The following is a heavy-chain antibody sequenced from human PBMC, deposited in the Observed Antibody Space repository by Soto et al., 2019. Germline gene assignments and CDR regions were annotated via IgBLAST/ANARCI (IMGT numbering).Heavy chain of an antibody. CDR3: ARGRGYSGDDHYYYFDMDV. J-gene: IGHJ6*02. CDR2: SIPIFGTA. CDR1: GGTFNNYP. Sequence: SVKVSCKASGGTFNNYPITWVRQAPGQGLEWMGGSIPIFGTANYAQKFQGGVTISVDESTSTAYMELSSLRSEDTAVYYCARGRGYSGDDHYYYFDMDVWGQGTTVTVSS. V-gene: IGHV1-69*13. D-gene: IGHD5-12*01.